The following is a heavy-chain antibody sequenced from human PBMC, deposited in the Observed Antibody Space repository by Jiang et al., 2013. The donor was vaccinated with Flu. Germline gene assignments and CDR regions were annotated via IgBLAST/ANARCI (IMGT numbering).Heavy chain of an antibody. CDR3: ARSYCGGDCYSMFGYSYYGMDV. CDR1: SSHY. D-gene: IGHD2-21*02. Sequence: SSHYWSWIRQPPGKGLEWIGYIHNSGTTNYKPPPSRVRVTISIDTSTNQFSLKLISVTAPGTAVYYCARSYCGGDCYSMFGYSYYGMDVWGQGTTVTVSS. CDR2: IHNSGTT. V-gene: IGHV4-59*08. J-gene: IGHJ6*02.